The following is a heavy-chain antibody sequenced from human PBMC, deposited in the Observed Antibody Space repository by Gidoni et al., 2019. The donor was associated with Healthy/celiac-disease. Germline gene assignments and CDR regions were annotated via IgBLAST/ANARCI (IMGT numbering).Heavy chain of an antibody. V-gene: IGHV4-38-2*02. D-gene: IGHD1-26*01. CDR3: ARDLGSYRPYYFDY. CDR1: GYSLSSGYY. CDR2: IYHSGST. J-gene: IGHJ4*02. Sequence: QVQLQESCPGLVTPSETLSLTCAVSGYSLSSGYYWGWIRQPPGKGLEWIGSIYHSGSTYYNPSLKSRVTISVDTSKNQFSLKLSSVTAADTAVYYCARDLGSYRPYYFDYWGQGTLVTVSS.